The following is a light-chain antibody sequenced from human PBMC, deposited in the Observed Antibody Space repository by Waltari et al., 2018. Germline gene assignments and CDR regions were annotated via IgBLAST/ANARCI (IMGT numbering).Light chain of an antibody. Sequence: QAALTQSPSVSGSPGQSVTISCTGTSSDIGGYNRVSWYQQHPGKAPKLMIYEVSKRTSGVSDRFSCSKSGNTSSLTISGLQAEDEADYYCSSYASSSTFIFGAGTRLTVL. CDR2: EVS. J-gene: IGLJ1*01. V-gene: IGLV2-14*01. CDR3: SSYASSSTFI. CDR1: SSDIGGYNR.